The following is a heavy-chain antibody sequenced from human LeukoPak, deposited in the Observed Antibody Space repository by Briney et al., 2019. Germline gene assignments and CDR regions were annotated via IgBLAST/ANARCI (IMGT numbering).Heavy chain of an antibody. V-gene: IGHV3-33*08. J-gene: IGHJ4*02. CDR3: ARGHDY. CDR2: IWYDGSNK. CDR1: GFTVSSNY. Sequence: PGGSLRLSCAASGFTVSSNYMSWVRQAPGKGLEWVAVIWYDGSNKYYADSVKGRFTISRDNSKNTLYLQMNSLRAEDTAVYYCARGHDYWGQGTLVTVSS.